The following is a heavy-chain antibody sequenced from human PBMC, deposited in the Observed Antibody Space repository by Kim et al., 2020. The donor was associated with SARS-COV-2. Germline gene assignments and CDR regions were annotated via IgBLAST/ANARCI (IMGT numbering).Heavy chain of an antibody. CDR1: GFTFSSYW. D-gene: IGHD3-10*01. Sequence: GGSLRLSCAASGFTFSSYWMSWVRQAPGKGLEWVANIKQDGSEKYYVDSVKGRFTISRDNAKNSLYLQMNSLRAEDTAVYYCARVGVLLWFGSQPLQPDAFDIWGQGTMVTVSS. J-gene: IGHJ3*02. CDR2: IKQDGSEK. V-gene: IGHV3-7*01. CDR3: ARVGVLLWFGSQPLQPDAFDI.